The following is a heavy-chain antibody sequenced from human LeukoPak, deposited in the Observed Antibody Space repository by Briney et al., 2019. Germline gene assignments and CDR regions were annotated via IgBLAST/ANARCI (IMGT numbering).Heavy chain of an antibody. CDR1: GFTFSSYW. CDR2: INTDGSST. J-gene: IGHJ6*03. Sequence: PGGSLRLSCAASGFTFSSYWMHWVRQAPGKGLVWVSRINTDGSSTSYADSVKGRFTISRDNAKNTLYLQMNSLRAEDTAVYYCARGSGSAPYYYYYMDVWGKGTTVTVSS. D-gene: IGHD6-19*01. V-gene: IGHV3-74*01. CDR3: ARGSGSAPYYYYYMDV.